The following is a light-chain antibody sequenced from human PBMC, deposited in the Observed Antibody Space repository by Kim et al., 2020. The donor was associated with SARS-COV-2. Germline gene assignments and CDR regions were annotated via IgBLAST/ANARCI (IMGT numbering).Light chain of an antibody. CDR3: SSYTTSSTLV. Sequence: GQSGTNSCTGTTCDVGGYNRVSWYQQPPGTAPKLMIYEVNNRPSGVPDRFSGSKSGNTASLTISGLQTEDEADYYCSSYTTSSTLVFGGGTQLTVL. CDR2: EVN. J-gene: IGLJ2*01. V-gene: IGLV2-18*02. CDR1: TCDVGGYNR.